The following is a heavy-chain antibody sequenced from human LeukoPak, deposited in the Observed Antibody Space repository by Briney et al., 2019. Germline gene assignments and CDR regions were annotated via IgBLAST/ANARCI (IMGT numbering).Heavy chain of an antibody. V-gene: IGHV3-43*01. CDR1: GNYW. J-gene: IGHJ6*02. Sequence: GGSLRLSCAASGNYWMHWVRQAPGKGLEWVTLISWDGGSTYYADSVKGRSTISRDNSKNSLYLQMNSLRTEDTALYYCAKDICRYGVCYTNYYYGMDVWGQGTTVTVSS. CDR2: ISWDGGST. D-gene: IGHD2-8*01. CDR3: AKDICRYGVCYTNYYYGMDV.